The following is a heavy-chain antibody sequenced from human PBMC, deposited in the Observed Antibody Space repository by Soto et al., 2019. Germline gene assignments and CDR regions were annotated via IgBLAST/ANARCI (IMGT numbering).Heavy chain of an antibody. CDR2: IYWDDDK. D-gene: IGHD3-10*01. CDR1: GFSLSTSGVG. CDR3: KRARGWFGDQKPTFDY. V-gene: IGHV2-5*02. J-gene: IGHJ4*02. Sequence: QITLKESGPTLVKPTQTLTLTCTFSGFSLSTSGVGVGWIRQPPGKALEWLAVIYWDDDKRYSPSLKSRLTITKDTSKNQVVLTMTNMDPVDTGTYYCKRARGWFGDQKPTFDYWGQGTLVTVSS.